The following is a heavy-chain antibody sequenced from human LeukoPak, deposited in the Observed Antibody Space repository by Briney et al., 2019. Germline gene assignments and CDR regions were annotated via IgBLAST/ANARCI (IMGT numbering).Heavy chain of an antibody. CDR3: ARREGGWVHQSPNWFDP. CDR1: GGTFSSYA. CDR2: IIPIFGTA. Sequence: SVKVSCKASGGTFSSYAISWVRQAPGQGLEWMGGIIPIFGTANYAQKFQGRVTITADESTSTAYMELSSLRSEDTAVYYCARREGGWVHQSPNWFDPWGQGTLDTVSS. J-gene: IGHJ5*02. V-gene: IGHV1-69*13. D-gene: IGHD1-26*01.